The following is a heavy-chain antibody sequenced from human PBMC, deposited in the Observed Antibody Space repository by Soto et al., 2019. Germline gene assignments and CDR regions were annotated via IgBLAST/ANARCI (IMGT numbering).Heavy chain of an antibody. V-gene: IGHV3-11*01. CDR3: ARDWGNGYYYGSGSYDFVY. Sequence: GGSLRLSCAASGFTFSDYYMSWIRQAPGKGLEWVSYISSSGSTIYCADSVKGRFTISRDNAKNSLYLQMNSLRAEDTAVYYCARDWGNGYYYGSGSYDFVYWGQGTLVTVPS. CDR1: GFTFSDYY. D-gene: IGHD3-10*01. J-gene: IGHJ4*02. CDR2: ISSSGSTI.